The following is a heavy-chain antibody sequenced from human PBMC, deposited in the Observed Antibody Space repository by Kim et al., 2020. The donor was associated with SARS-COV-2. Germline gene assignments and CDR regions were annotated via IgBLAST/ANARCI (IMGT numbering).Heavy chain of an antibody. CDR2: LNGDGSKT. CDR1: GFTFSNYW. V-gene: IGHV3-74*01. D-gene: IGHD2-21*02. Sequence: GGSLRLSCAASGFTFSNYWMYWVRQAPGKGLVWVSRLNGDGSKTRYMDSVMGRFTISRDNAKNTLYLQMSSLRAEDTAVYYCARASDCGADCDDHFDYWG. J-gene: IGHJ4*01. CDR3: ARASDCGADCDDHFDY.